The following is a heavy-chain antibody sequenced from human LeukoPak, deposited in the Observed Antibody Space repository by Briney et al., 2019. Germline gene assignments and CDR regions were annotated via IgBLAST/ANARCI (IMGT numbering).Heavy chain of an antibody. CDR1: RYTFTSYD. V-gene: IGHV1-8*01. CDR2: MNPNTGRT. CDR3: ARLSQTPDYYSNGGYYYLGY. D-gene: IGHD3-22*01. J-gene: IGHJ4*02. Sequence: ASVKVPCKASRYTFTSYDINWVREAAGQRLEWMGWMNPNTGRTGFAQKFQGRLTITRDASISTAYMELSSLRSDDTAVYYCARLSQTPDYYSNGGYYYLGYWGQGTPVTVSS.